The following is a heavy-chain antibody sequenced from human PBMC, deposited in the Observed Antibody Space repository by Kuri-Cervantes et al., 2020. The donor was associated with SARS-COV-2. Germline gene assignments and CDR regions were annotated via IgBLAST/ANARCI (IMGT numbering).Heavy chain of an antibody. CDR3: ARDSPSYYYDSSGLPTP. CDR2: ISAYNGNT. V-gene: IGHV1-18*04. D-gene: IGHD3-22*01. CDR1: GYTFTSYG. J-gene: IGHJ5*02. Sequence: ASVKVSCKASGYTFTSYGISWVRQAPGQGLEWMGWISAYNGNTNYAQKLQGRVTMTTDTSTSTAYMELRSLRSDDTAVYYCARDSPSYYYDSSGLPTPWGQGTLVTVSS.